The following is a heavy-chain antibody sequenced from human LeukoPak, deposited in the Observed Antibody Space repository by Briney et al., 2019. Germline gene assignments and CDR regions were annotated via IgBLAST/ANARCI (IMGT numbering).Heavy chain of an antibody. Sequence: PGGSLRLSCAASGFTFSRYSMSWVRQAPGKGLEWISYIGISSGNTKYADSVKGRFTISGDKAKNSVYLQMNSLRVEDTAVYYCARDTKYAFDNWGQGTLVTVSS. D-gene: IGHD2-2*01. V-gene: IGHV3-48*01. CDR2: IGISSGNT. CDR3: ARDTKYAFDN. J-gene: IGHJ4*02. CDR1: GFTFSRYS.